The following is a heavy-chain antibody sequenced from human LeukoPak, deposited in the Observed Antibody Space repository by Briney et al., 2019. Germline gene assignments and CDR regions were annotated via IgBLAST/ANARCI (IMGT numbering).Heavy chain of an antibody. Sequence: GGSLRLSCAASGVIFSGYAMSWVRQAPGKGLEWVSSISSSSSYIYYADSVKGRFTISRDNAKNSLYLQMNSLRAEDTAVYYCARDSTIFGVVIRLNFDYWGQGTLVTVSS. D-gene: IGHD3-3*01. V-gene: IGHV3-21*01. CDR1: GVIFSGYA. CDR3: ARDSTIFGVVIRLNFDY. J-gene: IGHJ4*02. CDR2: ISSSSSYI.